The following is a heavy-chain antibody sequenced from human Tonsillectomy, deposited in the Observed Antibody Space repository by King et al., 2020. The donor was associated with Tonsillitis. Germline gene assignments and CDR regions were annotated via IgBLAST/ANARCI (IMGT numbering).Heavy chain of an antibody. CDR1: GGTFTSSV. CDR2: IIPVIGVG. V-gene: IGHV1-69*09. J-gene: IGHJ4*02. D-gene: IGHD3-16*01. Sequence: VQLVESGAEVQKPGSSVKVSCKTSGGTFTSSVFSWVRQAPGQRPEWLGRIIPVIGVGNYAQRFQGRVTITADESTRTVYMELSSLKSEDTAMYFCASALNSAPSFDFWGRGNLITVSS. CDR3: ASALNSAPSFDF.